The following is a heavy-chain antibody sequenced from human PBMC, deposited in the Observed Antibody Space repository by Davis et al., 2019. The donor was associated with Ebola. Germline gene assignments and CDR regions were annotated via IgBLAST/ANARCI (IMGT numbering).Heavy chain of an antibody. D-gene: IGHD2-2*01. CDR3: ARAIRGVPGCFDI. V-gene: IGHV1-2*02. J-gene: IGHJ3*02. Sequence: ASVKVSCKASGYTFTGYYMHWVRQAPGQGLEWMGWINPNSGGTNYAQKFQGRVTMTRDTSISTAYMELSRLRSDDTAVYYCARAIRGVPGCFDIWGQGTMVTVSS. CDR2: INPNSGGT. CDR1: GYTFTGYY.